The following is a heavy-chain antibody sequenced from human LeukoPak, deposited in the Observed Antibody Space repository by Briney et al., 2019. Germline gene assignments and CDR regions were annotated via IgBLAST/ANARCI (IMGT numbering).Heavy chain of an antibody. J-gene: IGHJ4*02. CDR1: GFTFSSYW. Sequence: GGSLRLSCAASGFTFSSYWMSWVRQVPGKGLEWVANIKQDGSEKYYVDSVKGRFTISRDNAKNSLYLQMNSLRAEDTAVYYCARRRFGSPRGPFDYWGQGTLVTVSS. CDR3: ARRRFGSPRGPFDY. D-gene: IGHD3-10*01. V-gene: IGHV3-7*01. CDR2: IKQDGSEK.